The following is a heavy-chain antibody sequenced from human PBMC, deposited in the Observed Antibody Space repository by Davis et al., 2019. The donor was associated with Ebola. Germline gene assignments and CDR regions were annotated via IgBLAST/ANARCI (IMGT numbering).Heavy chain of an antibody. D-gene: IGHD3-3*01. CDR3: ARDKHVYYDFWSGYGIHDAFDI. V-gene: IGHV3-21*01. CDR1: GFTFSRYS. Sequence: GESLKISCAASGFTFSRYSMNWVRQAPGKGLEWVSSISSSSYIYYVDSVKGRFTISRDNAKNSLYLQMNSLRAEDTAVYYCARDKHVYYDFWSGYGIHDAFDIWGQGTMVTVSS. J-gene: IGHJ3*02. CDR2: ISSSSYI.